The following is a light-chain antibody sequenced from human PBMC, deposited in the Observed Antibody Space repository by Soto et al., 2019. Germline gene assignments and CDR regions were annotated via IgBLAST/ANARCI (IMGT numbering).Light chain of an antibody. CDR2: DVS. Sequence: QSALTQPASVSGSPGQSFAISCTGTSSDVGGYNFVSWYQQHPGKAPKLMIYDVSNRPSGVSTRFSGSKSGNTASLTISGLQPEDEADYYCISKRGSSTVVFGGGTKVTVL. CDR3: ISKRGSSTVV. CDR1: SSDVGGYNF. V-gene: IGLV2-14*01. J-gene: IGLJ2*01.